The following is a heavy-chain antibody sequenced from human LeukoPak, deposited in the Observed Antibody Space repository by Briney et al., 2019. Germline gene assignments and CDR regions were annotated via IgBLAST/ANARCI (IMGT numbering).Heavy chain of an antibody. D-gene: IGHD4-17*01. J-gene: IGHJ5*02. CDR1: GYTFSTYS. CDR2: ISTYNGNT. CDR3: ARDTVTSNWFDP. Sequence: ASVTVSCKTSGYTFSTYSITWVRQAPGQGLEWMGWISTYNGNTNYAQKLQGRVTMTTDTSTSTAYMELRSLRSDDTAVYYCARDTVTSNWFDPWGQGTLVTVSS. V-gene: IGHV1-18*01.